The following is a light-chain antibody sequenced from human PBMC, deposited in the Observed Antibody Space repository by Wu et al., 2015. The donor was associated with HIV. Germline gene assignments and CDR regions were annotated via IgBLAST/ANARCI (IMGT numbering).Light chain of an antibody. Sequence: DIEMTQSPSSLSASVGDRVTITCRASQDIGDSLAWYQQSPGKVPKLLIFAASTLHSGVPSRFSGSRSGADFTLTIETLQPEDVATYYCQKYNTAPWTFGQGTKVEMK. J-gene: IGKJ1*01. CDR3: QKYNTAPWT. CDR1: QDIGDS. CDR2: AAS. V-gene: IGKV1-27*01.